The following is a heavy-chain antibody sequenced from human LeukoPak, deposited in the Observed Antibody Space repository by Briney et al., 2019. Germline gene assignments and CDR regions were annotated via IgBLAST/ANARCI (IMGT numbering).Heavy chain of an antibody. Sequence: ASVKVSCKASGYTFTSYDINWVRQATGQGLEWMGWMNSNSGNTGYAQKFQGRVTMTRNTSISTAYMELSSLRSEDTAVYYCARGLTMIKRARRYGMDVWGQGTTVTVSS. D-gene: IGHD3-22*01. V-gene: IGHV1-8*01. J-gene: IGHJ6*02. CDR2: MNSNSGNT. CDR1: GYTFTSYD. CDR3: ARGLTMIKRARRYGMDV.